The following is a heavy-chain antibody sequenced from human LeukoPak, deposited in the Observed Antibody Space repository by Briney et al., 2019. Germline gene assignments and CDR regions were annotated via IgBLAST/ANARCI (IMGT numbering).Heavy chain of an antibody. CDR3: AKEDL. J-gene: IGHJ5*02. CDR2: ISWNSGSI. V-gene: IGHV3-9*01. CDR1: GFTFDDYA. Sequence: GGSLRLSCAASGFTFDDYAMHWVRQAPGKGLEWVSGISWNSGSIGYADSVKGRFTISRDNAKNSLYLQMGSLRAEDTALYYCAKEDLWGQGTLVTVSS.